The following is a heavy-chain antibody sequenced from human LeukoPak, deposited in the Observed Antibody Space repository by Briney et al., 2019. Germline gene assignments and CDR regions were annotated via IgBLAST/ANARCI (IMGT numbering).Heavy chain of an antibody. CDR1: GFTFSSYS. J-gene: IGHJ4*02. Sequence: GGSLRLSCAASGFTFSSYSMNWVRQAPGKGLEWVSYISGGSGYIYYADSVKGRFTISRDNAKNSLYLQMNSLRAEDTAVYYCARGWSLDYWGQGTLVTVSS. D-gene: IGHD2-15*01. CDR3: ARGWSLDY. CDR2: ISGGSGYI. V-gene: IGHV3-21*01.